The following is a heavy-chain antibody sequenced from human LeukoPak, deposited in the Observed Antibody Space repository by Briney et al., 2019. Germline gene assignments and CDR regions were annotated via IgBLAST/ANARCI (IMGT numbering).Heavy chain of an antibody. D-gene: IGHD3-22*01. Sequence: PGGSLRLSCAASGFTFSSYAMSWVRQAPGKGLEWVSAISGSGGSTYYADSVKGRFTISRDNSKNTLYLQMNSLRAEDTAVYYCAKFGYDSSGYYGLSFAAGDYWGQGTLVTVSS. J-gene: IGHJ4*02. CDR1: GFTFSSYA. V-gene: IGHV3-23*01. CDR2: ISGSGGST. CDR3: AKFGYDSSGYYGLSFAAGDY.